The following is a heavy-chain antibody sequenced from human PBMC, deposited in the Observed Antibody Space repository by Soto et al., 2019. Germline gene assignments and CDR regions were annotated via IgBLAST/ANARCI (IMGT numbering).Heavy chain of an antibody. V-gene: IGHV1-3*01. CDR3: ARWGWELNSYYFGY. D-gene: IGHD1-26*01. CDR1: GYTFTSYA. CDR2: INAGNGNT. J-gene: IGHJ4*02. Sequence: QVQLVQSGAEVKKPGASVKVSCKASGYTFTSYAMHWVRQAPGQRLEWMGWINAGNGNTKYSQKFQGRVSITRDTAASGAYMVPSSLRSEDTAVYYCARWGWELNSYYFGYWGQGTMVTVSS.